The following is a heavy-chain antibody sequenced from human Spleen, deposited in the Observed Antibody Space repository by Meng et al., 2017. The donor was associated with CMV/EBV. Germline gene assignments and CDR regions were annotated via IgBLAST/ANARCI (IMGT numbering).Heavy chain of an antibody. CDR3: AREGRKAADY. V-gene: IGHV3-20*04. D-gene: IGHD6-13*01. CDR1: GFTFDDYG. Sequence: GESLKISCAASGFTFDDYGMSWVRQAPGKGLEWVSGINWNGGSTGYADSVKGRFTISRDNAKNSLYLQMNSLRAEDTAMYYCAREGRKAADYWGQGTLVTVSS. J-gene: IGHJ4*02. CDR2: INWNGGST.